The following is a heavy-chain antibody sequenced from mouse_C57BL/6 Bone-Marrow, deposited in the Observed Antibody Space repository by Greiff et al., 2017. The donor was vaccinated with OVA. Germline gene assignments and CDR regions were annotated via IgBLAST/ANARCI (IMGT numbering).Heavy chain of an antibody. D-gene: IGHD2-4*01. J-gene: IGHJ2*01. Sequence: QVQLQHPGAELVKPGASVKLSCKASGYTFTSYWMHWVKQRPGQGLEWIGMIHPNSGSTNYNEKFKSKATLTVDKSSSTAYMQLSSLTSEDSAVYYCARRYDYDVYYFDYWGQGTTLTVSS. V-gene: IGHV1-64*01. CDR2: IHPNSGST. CDR1: GYTFTSYW. CDR3: ARRYDYDVYYFDY.